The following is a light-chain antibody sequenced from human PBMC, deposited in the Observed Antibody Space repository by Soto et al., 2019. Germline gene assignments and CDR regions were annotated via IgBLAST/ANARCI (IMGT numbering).Light chain of an antibody. Sequence: EIVLTQSPRTLSLSPGERATLSCRASQSVSRNSLDWYQQKPGQAPGLLIYGASSSATGIPDRFSGSGSGTDFTLTISRLEPEDFAVYYCQQYGSSPITFGQGTRLEIK. CDR3: QQYGSSPIT. CDR2: GAS. J-gene: IGKJ5*01. V-gene: IGKV3-20*01. CDR1: QSVSRNS.